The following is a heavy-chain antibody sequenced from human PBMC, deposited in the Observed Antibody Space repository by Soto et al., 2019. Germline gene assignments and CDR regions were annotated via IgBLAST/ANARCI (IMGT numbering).Heavy chain of an antibody. CDR2: ISSSSSYI. D-gene: IGHD2-21*01. J-gene: IGHJ4*02. V-gene: IGHV3-21*01. CDR3: ARVERAYCGGDCYDY. Sequence: PGGSLRLSCAASGFTFSSYSMNSVRQAPGKGLEWVSSISSSSSYIYYADSVKGRFTISRDNAKNSLYLQMNSLRAEDTAVYYCARVERAYCGGDCYDYWGQGTLVTVSS. CDR1: GFTFSSYS.